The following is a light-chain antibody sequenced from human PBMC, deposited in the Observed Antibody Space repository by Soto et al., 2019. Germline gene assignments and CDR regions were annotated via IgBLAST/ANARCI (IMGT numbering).Light chain of an antibody. Sequence: EIEMTQSPATLSVSPGERATLSCRASQSVSSNLAWYQQKPGQAPRLLIYGASTRATGIPARFSGSGSGTEVTLTISSLQSEDFAVYYCQQYNNWPPWTFGQGTKVEIK. J-gene: IGKJ1*01. CDR2: GAS. CDR1: QSVSSN. V-gene: IGKV3-15*01. CDR3: QQYNNWPPWT.